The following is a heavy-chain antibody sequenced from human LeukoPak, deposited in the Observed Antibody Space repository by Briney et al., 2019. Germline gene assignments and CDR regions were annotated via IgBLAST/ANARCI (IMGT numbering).Heavy chain of an antibody. CDR3: ARGRGYCYDSSGYYSFDY. V-gene: IGHV4-30-4*01. J-gene: IGHJ4*02. D-gene: IGHD3-22*01. CDR2: IYYSGST. CDR1: GGSISSGDYY. Sequence: PSQTLSLTCTVSGGSISSGDYYWSWIRQPPGKGLEWIGYIYYSGSTYYNPSLKSRVTISVDTSKNQFSLKLSSVTAADTAVYYCARGRGYCYDSSGYYSFDYWGQGTLVTVSS.